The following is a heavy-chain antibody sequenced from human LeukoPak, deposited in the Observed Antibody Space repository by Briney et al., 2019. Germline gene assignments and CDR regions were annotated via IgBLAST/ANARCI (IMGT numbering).Heavy chain of an antibody. CDR1: GFTFSDYY. V-gene: IGHV3-11*01. CDR3: ARDKTRGYSYGYNVY. D-gene: IGHD5-18*01. CDR2: ISSSGSTI. J-gene: IGHJ4*02. Sequence: PGGSLRLSCAASGFTFSDYYMSWIRQAPGKGLEWVSYISSSGSTIYYADSVKGRFTISRGNAKNSLYLQMNSLRAEDTAVYYCARDKTRGYSYGYNVYWGQGTLVTVSS.